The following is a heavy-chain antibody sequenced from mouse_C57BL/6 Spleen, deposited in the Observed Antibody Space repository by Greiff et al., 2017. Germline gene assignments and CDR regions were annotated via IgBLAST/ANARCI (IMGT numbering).Heavy chain of an antibody. CDR1: GYSFTGYY. V-gene: IGHV1-42*01. CDR3: AGYSNSWFAY. CDR2: INPSTGGT. D-gene: IGHD2-5*01. J-gene: IGHJ3*01. Sequence: EVQGVESGPELVKPGASVKISCKASGYSFTGYYMNWVKQSPEKSLEWIGEINPSTGGTTYNQKFKAKATLTVDKSSSTAYMQLKSLTSEDSAVYYCAGYSNSWFAYWGQGTLVTVSA.